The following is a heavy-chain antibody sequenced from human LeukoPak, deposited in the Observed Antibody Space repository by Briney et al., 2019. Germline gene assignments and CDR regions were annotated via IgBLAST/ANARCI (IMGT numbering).Heavy chain of an antibody. D-gene: IGHD1-1*01. CDR1: GFSFSDCG. CDR2: IWKDGGDK. CDR3: VREGLGGTPYRGNFDY. J-gene: IGHJ4*02. Sequence: GGSLRLSCAASGFSFSDCGMHWVRQAPDKGLEWVALIWKDGGDKYYSDSVKGQFTISRDNSKNTLDLQMNSLSAEDTAIYYCVREGLGGTPYRGNFDYWGQGTLVTVSS. V-gene: IGHV3-33*01.